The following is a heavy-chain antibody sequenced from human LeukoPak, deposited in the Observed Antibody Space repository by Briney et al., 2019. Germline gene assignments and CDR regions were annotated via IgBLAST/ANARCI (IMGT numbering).Heavy chain of an antibody. CDR2: IYYSGST. CDR1: GGSISSGDYY. CDR3: ARGGHCSGGSCYSFLNY. Sequence: SETLSLTCTVSGGSISSGDYYWSWIRQHPGKGLEWIGYIYYSGSTYYNPSLKSRATISVDTSKNQFSLKLSSVTAADTAVYYCARGGHCSGGSCYSFLNYWGQGTLVTVSS. J-gene: IGHJ4*02. D-gene: IGHD2-15*01. V-gene: IGHV4-31*03.